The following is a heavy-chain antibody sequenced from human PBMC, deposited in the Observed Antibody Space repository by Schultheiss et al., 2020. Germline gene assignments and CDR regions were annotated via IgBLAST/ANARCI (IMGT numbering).Heavy chain of an antibody. V-gene: IGHV4-31*03. Sequence: SETLSLSCTVSGGSISSGGYYWSWIRQHPGKGLEWIGHIYYSGSTYYNPSLKGRVTISVDTSKQFFSLNLSSVTAADTAVYYCARGLYSSSCRWGQGTLVTVSS. D-gene: IGHD6-13*01. J-gene: IGHJ4*02. CDR1: GGSISSGGYY. CDR2: IYYSGST. CDR3: ARGLYSSSCR.